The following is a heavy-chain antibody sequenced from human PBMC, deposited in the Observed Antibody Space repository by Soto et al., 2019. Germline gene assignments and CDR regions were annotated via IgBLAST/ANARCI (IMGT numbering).Heavy chain of an antibody. CDR3: AQGSGYCSAVACHIYFAY. CDR1: GFSFNDDA. D-gene: IGHD2-15*01. J-gene: IGHJ4*02. Sequence: EVQLLESGGGLVQPGGSLRLSCAASGFSFNDDAMSWVLPAPGKELEWVSVISGSGGSTYYAASVKGRFTIYRDNSRNTLYLQMNILGAEDTAVYFCAQGSGYCSAVACHIYFAYCGQVNLVTVAA. CDR2: ISGSGGST. V-gene: IGHV3-23*01.